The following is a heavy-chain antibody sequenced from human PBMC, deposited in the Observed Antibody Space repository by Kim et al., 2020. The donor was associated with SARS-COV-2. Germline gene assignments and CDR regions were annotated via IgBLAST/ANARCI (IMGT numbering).Heavy chain of an antibody. J-gene: IGHJ4*02. D-gene: IGHD3-16*02. CDR3: ARDLSGRDDY. V-gene: IGHV3-74*01. CDR2: IDTDRSTT. CDR1: GFTFSTYW. Sequence: GGSLRLSCAASGFTFSTYWFHWVRQVPGKGLVWVSRIDTDRSTTNYADFVKGRFTISRDNAKNTLYLQMDSLRAEDSAVYYCARDLSGRDDYWGQGALVTVSP.